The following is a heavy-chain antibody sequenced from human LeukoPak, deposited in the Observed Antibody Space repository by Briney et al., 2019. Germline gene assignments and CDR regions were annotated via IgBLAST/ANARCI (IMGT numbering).Heavy chain of an antibody. J-gene: IGHJ5*02. Sequence: SETLSLTCAVYGGSFSGYYWSWIRQPPGKGLEWIGEINHSGSTNYNPSLKSRVTISVDTSKNQFSLKLNSVTAADTAVYYCARYIVVVPAAIGNWFDPWGQGTLVTVSS. V-gene: IGHV4-34*01. CDR3: ARYIVVVPAAIGNWFDP. CDR2: INHSGST. CDR1: GGSFSGYY. D-gene: IGHD2-2*01.